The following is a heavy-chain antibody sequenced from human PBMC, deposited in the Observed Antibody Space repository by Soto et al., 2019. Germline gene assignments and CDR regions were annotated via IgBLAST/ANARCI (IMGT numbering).Heavy chain of an antibody. CDR3: ARADTYYYDSSGFPTLYYYYGMDV. CDR2: IWYDGSNK. CDR1: GFTFSSYG. V-gene: IGHV3-33*01. D-gene: IGHD3-22*01. J-gene: IGHJ6*02. Sequence: PGGSLRLSCAASGFTFSSYGMHWVRQAPGKGPEWVAVIWYDGSNKYYADSVKGRFTISRDNSKNTLYLQMNSLRAEDTAVYYCARADTYYYDSSGFPTLYYYYGMDVWGQGTTVTVSS.